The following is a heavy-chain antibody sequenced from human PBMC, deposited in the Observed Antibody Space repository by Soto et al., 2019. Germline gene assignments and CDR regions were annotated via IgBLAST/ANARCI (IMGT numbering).Heavy chain of an antibody. D-gene: IGHD4-4*01. CDR2: IIPIIGII. J-gene: IGHJ5*02. CDR1: GGTFSTYT. CDR3: AGDPDSHYNDSHASSYP. Sequence: QVQLVQSGAEVKKPGSSVKVSCKASGGTFSTYTITWLRQAPGQGLEWMARIIPIIGIINYAQKFQGRVTISADKFTGTAYMELTGLRSDDTAVYYCAGDPDSHYNDSHASSYPWGQGTLVTVSS. V-gene: IGHV1-69*08.